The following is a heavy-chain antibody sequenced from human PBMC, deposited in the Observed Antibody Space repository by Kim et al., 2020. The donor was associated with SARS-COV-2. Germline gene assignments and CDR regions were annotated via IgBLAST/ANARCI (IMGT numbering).Heavy chain of an antibody. CDR3: ARGGTVVTHRAYMRAFDI. J-gene: IGHJ3*02. CDR1: GGTFSSYA. CDR2: IIPIFGTA. V-gene: IGHV1-69*13. D-gene: IGHD2-21*02. Sequence: SVKVSCKASGGTFSSYAISWVRQAPGQGLEWMGGIIPIFGTANYAQKFQGRVTITADESTSTAYMELSSLRSEDTAVYYCARGGTVVTHRAYMRAFDIWGQGTMVTVSS.